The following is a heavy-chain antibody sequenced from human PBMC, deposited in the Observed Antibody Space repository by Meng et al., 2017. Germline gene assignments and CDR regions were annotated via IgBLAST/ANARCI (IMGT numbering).Heavy chain of an antibody. V-gene: IGHV4-4*02. J-gene: IGHJ4*02. CDR1: GGSISRSNW. CDR2: IYHSGST. CDR3: ARGTDYGDYYFDY. Sequence: VQWRRRGALLGNPSGPLSLTCAVSGGSISRSNWWSWVRQPPGKGLEWIGEIYHSGSTNYNPSLKSRVTISVDKSKNQFSLKLSSVTAADTAVYYCARGTDYGDYYFDYWGQGTLVTVSS. D-gene: IGHD4-17*01.